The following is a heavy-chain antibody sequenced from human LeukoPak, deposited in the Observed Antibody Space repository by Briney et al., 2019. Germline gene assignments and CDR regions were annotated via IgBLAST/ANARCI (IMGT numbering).Heavy chain of an antibody. D-gene: IGHD6-19*01. J-gene: IGHJ4*02. CDR2: ISAYNGNT. CDR3: ARDRPYSSGSFDY. V-gene: IGHV1-18*01. Sequence: ASVKVSCKASGYTFTSYGISWVRLAPGQGLEWMGWISAYNGNTNYAQKLQGRVTMTTDTSTSTVYMELRSLRSDDTAVYYCARDRPYSSGSFDYWGQGTLVTVSS. CDR1: GYTFTSYG.